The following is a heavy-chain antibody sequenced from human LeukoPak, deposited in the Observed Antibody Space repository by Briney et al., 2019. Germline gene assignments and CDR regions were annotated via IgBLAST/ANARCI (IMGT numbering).Heavy chain of an antibody. D-gene: IGHD7-27*01. Sequence: GGSLRLSCAASGFSFDDYGLTWVRQAPGKGLEGVSGINWNGDSTDYADSVKGRFTISRVNATNSLYLKMNSLRTEDTSVDFCARTRGSNWGLDNWGQGTLATVSS. J-gene: IGHJ4*02. CDR3: ARTRGSNWGLDN. CDR2: INWNGDST. CDR1: GFSFDDYG. V-gene: IGHV3-20*04.